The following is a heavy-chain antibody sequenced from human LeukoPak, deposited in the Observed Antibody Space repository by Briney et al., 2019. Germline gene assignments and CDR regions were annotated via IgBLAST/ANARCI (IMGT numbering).Heavy chain of an antibody. CDR1: GFTVSSNY. V-gene: IGHV3-53*01. CDR3: ARDRPGIAAAGV. D-gene: IGHD6-13*01. J-gene: IGHJ4*02. CDR2: IYSGGST. Sequence: GGSLRLSCAASGFTVSSNYMSWVHQAPGKGLEWVSVIYSGGSTYYADSVKGRFTISRDNSKNTLYLQMNSLRAEDTAVYYCARDRPGIAAAGVWGQGTLVTVSS.